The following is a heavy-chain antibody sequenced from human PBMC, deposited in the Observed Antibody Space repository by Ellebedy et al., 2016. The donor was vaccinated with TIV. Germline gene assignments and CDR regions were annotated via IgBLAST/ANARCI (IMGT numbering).Heavy chain of an antibody. V-gene: IGHV3-7*01. CDR3: LGGGGSWDY. CDR2: INPAGSQQ. Sequence: GESLKISCVASGFSFSSSWMSWVRQPPGKGLEWVANINPAGSQQLYVDSVKGRLTISRDNAKSSLYLQMNSLRVEDTAVYYCLGGGGSWDYWGQGTLVTVSS. J-gene: IGHJ4*02. CDR1: GFSFSSSW. D-gene: IGHD2-15*01.